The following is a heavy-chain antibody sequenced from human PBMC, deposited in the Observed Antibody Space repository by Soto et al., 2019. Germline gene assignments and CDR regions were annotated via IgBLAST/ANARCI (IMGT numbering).Heavy chain of an antibody. CDR2: ISETSIAI. V-gene: IGHV3-48*03. D-gene: IGHD1-1*01. J-gene: IGHJ4*02. CDR1: GFTFKTYG. CDR3: ATLQLGREEVFDA. Sequence: XGSLRVSCAASGFTFKTYGMNWVRQAPGKGLEWVSYISETSIAIYYRDSVKGRFTISRDNAKNTLYLQMNSLRDEDTAVYYCATLQLGREEVFDAWAQGTLVTVSS.